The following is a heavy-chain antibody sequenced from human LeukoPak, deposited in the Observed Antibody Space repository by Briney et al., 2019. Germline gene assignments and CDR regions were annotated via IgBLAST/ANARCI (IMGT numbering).Heavy chain of an antibody. Sequence: PSETLSLTCAVSGSSISSDYYWGWIRQPPGKGLEWIGSINHSGRTYYNPSLTSRVTISVDTSKNQFSLKLSSVTAADTAVYYCARDSTDYYDSSGYLNWFDPWGQGTLVTVSS. J-gene: IGHJ5*02. CDR2: INHSGRT. D-gene: IGHD3-22*01. CDR1: GSSISSDYY. V-gene: IGHV4-38-2*02. CDR3: ARDSTDYYDSSGYLNWFDP.